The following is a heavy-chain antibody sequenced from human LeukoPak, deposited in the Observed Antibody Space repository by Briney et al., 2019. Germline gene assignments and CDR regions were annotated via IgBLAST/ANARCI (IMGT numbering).Heavy chain of an antibody. J-gene: IGHJ3*02. CDR3: ARVSPDAFDI. D-gene: IGHD3-16*02. CDR2: IYYSGST. Sequence: SETLSLTCTVSGGSISSSSYYWGWIRQPPGKGLEWIGSIYYSGSTYYNPSLKSRVTISVDTSKNQFSLKLSSVTAADTAVYYCARVSPDAFDIWGQGTKVTVSS. CDR1: GGSISSSSYY. V-gene: IGHV4-39*01.